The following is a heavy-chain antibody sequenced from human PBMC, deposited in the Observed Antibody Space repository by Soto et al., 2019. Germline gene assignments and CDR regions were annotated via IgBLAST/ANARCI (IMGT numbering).Heavy chain of an antibody. CDR2: IKSKTDGATT. D-gene: IGHD3-10*01. Sequence: EVQLVESGGGLVKPGGSLRLSCAASGFIFTNAWMTWVRQAPGKGLEWVGRIKSKTDGATTDYAAPVKGRFTISRDDSKSTLYLEMNSLKTEDTAVYYCTTDLPWVGEPPDYWGQGTLVTVSS. V-gene: IGHV3-15*01. J-gene: IGHJ4*02. CDR1: GFIFTNAW. CDR3: TTDLPWVGEPPDY.